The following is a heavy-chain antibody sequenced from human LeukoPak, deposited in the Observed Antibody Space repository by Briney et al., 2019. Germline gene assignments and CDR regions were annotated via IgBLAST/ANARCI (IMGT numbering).Heavy chain of an antibody. J-gene: IGHJ4*02. Sequence: ASVKVSCKASGYTFTGYYMHWVRQAPGQGLEWMGWINTNTGNPTYAQGFTGRFVFSLDTSVSTAYLQISSLKAEDTAVYYCARGRYGSNPDYWGQGTLVTVSS. V-gene: IGHV7-4-1*02. D-gene: IGHD1-1*01. CDR2: INTNTGNP. CDR1: GYTFTGYY. CDR3: ARGRYGSNPDY.